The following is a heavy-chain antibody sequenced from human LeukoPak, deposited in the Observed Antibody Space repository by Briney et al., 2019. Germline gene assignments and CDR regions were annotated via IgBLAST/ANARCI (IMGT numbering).Heavy chain of an antibody. V-gene: IGHV3-9*01. CDR1: GFTFDDYA. J-gene: IGHJ4*02. Sequence: GGSLRFSCAASGFTFDDYAMHWVRQAPGKSLEWVSGISWNSGSIGYADSVKGRFTISRDNAKNSLYLQMNSLRAEDTALYYXXXXXXXXXWSEPRNYFDYWGQGTLVTVSS. CDR2: ISWNSGSI. D-gene: IGHD3-3*01. CDR3: XXXXXXXXWSEPRNYFDY.